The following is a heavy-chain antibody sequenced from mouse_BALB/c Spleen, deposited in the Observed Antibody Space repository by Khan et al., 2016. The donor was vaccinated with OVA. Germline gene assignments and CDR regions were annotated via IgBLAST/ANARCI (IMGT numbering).Heavy chain of an antibody. CDR1: GYSITSDYA. J-gene: IGHJ3*01. V-gene: IGHV3-2*02. CDR2: ITYSGST. D-gene: IGHD3-3*01. Sequence: EVELVESGPGLVKPSQSLSLTCTVSGYSITSDYAWNWIRQFPGNKLEWMGYITYSGSTSYTPSLKSRIPITRDTSKNQFFLQLNSVTTEDTATYCCARGRAYWGQGTLVTVSA. CDR3: ARGRAY.